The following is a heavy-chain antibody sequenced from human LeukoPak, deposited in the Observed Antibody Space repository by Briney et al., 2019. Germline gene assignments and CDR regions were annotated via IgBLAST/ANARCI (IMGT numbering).Heavy chain of an antibody. Sequence: GGSLRLSCAASGFTFSSYSMNWVRQAPGKRLEWVSSISSSSSYIYYADSVKGRFTISRDNAKNSLYLQMNSLRAEDTAVYYCARGRGDGYNYRGYWGQGTLVTVSS. J-gene: IGHJ4*02. CDR2: ISSSSSYI. D-gene: IGHD5-24*01. CDR1: GFTFSSYS. CDR3: ARGRGDGYNYRGY. V-gene: IGHV3-21*01.